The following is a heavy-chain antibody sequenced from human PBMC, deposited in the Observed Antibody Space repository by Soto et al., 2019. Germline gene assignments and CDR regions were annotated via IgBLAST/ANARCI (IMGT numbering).Heavy chain of an antibody. CDR1: GFTFSSYW. CDR3: TTVSTVTTSSS. V-gene: IGHV3-23*01. Sequence: GESLKISCAASGFTFSSYWMHWVRQAPGKGLEWVSSISYNGGTTYFADSVKGRFTISRDNFKNTLHLQMNSLKTEDTAVYYCTTVSTVTTSSSWGQGTLVTVSS. J-gene: IGHJ4*02. CDR2: ISYNGGTT. D-gene: IGHD4-17*01.